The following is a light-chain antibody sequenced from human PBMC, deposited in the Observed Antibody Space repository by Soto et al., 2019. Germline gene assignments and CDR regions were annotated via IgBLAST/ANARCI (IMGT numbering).Light chain of an antibody. CDR2: EVN. CDR3: SSYGGRSNVV. Sequence: QSVLTQPPSASGSPGQSVTISCTGTSSDVGAYKFVSWYQLHPGKAPKLMIYEVNVRPSGVPDRFSGSKSGNTASLTVSGLQVEDEADYYCSSYGGRSNVVFGGGTQLTVL. V-gene: IGLV2-8*01. J-gene: IGLJ2*01. CDR1: SSDVGAYKF.